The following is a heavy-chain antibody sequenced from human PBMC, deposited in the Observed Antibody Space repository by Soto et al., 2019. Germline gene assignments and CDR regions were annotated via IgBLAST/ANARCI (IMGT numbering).Heavy chain of an antibody. V-gene: IGHV5-51*01. CDR2: IYPGDSDT. Sequence: GESLKISCKGSGYSFTSYWIGWVRQMPGKGLEWMGIIYPGDSDTRYSPSFQGQVTISADKSISTAYLQWSSLKASDTAMYYCARSTLLDYSNYRDYYYYMDVWGKGTTVTVSS. CDR1: GYSFTSYW. CDR3: ARSTLLDYSNYRDYYYYMDV. J-gene: IGHJ6*03. D-gene: IGHD4-4*01.